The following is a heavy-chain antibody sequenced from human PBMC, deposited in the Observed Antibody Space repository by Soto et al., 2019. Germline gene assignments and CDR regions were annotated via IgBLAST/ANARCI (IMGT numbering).Heavy chain of an antibody. CDR1: GGTFSSYA. D-gene: IGHD3-22*01. CDR2: IIPIFGTA. J-gene: IGHJ6*02. V-gene: IGHV1-69*12. Sequence: QVQLVQSGAEVKKPGSSVKVSCKASGGTFSSYAISWVRQAPGQGLEWMGGIIPIFGTANYAQKFQGRVTITADESTRTAYMELSSLRSEDTAVYYCAGERYYDSSGPNYGMDVWGQGTTVTVSS. CDR3: AGERYYDSSGPNYGMDV.